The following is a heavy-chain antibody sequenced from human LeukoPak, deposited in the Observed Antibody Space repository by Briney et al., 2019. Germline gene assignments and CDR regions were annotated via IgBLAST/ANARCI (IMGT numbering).Heavy chain of an antibody. J-gene: IGHJ6*03. Sequence: GASVKVSCKASGYTFTSYGISWVRQAPGQGLEWMGWISAYNGNTNYAQKLQGRVTMTTDTSTSTAYMELRSLRSEDTAVYYCASHTVTTDYYYYYYMDVWGKGTTVTVSS. CDR1: GYTFTSYG. CDR3: ASHTVTTDYYYYYYMDV. D-gene: IGHD4-17*01. CDR2: ISAYNGNT. V-gene: IGHV1-18*01.